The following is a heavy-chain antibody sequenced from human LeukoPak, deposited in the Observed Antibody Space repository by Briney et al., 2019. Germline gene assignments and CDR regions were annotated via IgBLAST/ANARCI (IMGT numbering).Heavy chain of an antibody. D-gene: IGHD6-19*01. V-gene: IGHV1-18*04. J-gene: IGHJ5*02. CDR2: ISAYNGNT. CDR3: ARGAVAGTPSRFDP. Sequence: GASVKVSCKASGYIFTSSYIHWVRQAPGQGLEWMGWISAYNGNTNYAQKLQGRVTMTTDTSTSTAYMELRSLRSDDTAVYYCARGAVAGTPSRFDPWGQGTLVTVSS. CDR1: GYIFTSSY.